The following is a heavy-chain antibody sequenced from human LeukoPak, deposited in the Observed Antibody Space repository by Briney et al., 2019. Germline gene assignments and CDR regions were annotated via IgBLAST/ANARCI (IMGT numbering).Heavy chain of an antibody. CDR1: GGSIRSYY. CDR2: IYTSGST. Sequence: SETLPLTCTVSGGSIRSYYWSWIRQPPGKGLEWIGYIYTSGSTNYNPSLKSRVTISVDTSKNQFSLKLSSVTAADTAVYYCARHGPRGYYDSSGYYSAYFDYWGQGALVTVSS. CDR3: ARHGPRGYYDSSGYYSAYFDY. V-gene: IGHV4-4*09. J-gene: IGHJ4*02. D-gene: IGHD3-22*01.